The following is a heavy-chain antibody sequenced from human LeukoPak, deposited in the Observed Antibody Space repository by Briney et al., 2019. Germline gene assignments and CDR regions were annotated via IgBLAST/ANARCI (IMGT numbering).Heavy chain of an antibody. V-gene: IGHV1-8*01. D-gene: IGHD1-26*01. J-gene: IGHJ6*03. CDR1: GYTFTNYD. Sequence: ASVKISCKASGYTFTNYDINWVRQATGQGLEWMGWMNPDSGNTGYAQRFRGRVTMTRNTSISTAYMELSSLRSEDTAVYYCARGVGATTNYYYYYMDVWGKGTTVTVSS. CDR3: ARGVGATTNYYYYYMDV. CDR2: MNPDSGNT.